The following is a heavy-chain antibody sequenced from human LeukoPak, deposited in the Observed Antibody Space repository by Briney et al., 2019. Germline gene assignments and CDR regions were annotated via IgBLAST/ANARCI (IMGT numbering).Heavy chain of an antibody. V-gene: IGHV4-4*07. CDR2: IYSSGST. Sequence: SETLSLTCTVPGGSISGYYWSWIRQPAGKGLEWIGRIYSSGSTNYNPSLESRVTMSVDTSKNQFSLRLSSVTAADTAVYYCARLRYCSGGSCQPFDHWGQGTLVTVSS. CDR1: GGSISGYY. CDR3: ARLRYCSGGSCQPFDH. D-gene: IGHD2-15*01. J-gene: IGHJ4*02.